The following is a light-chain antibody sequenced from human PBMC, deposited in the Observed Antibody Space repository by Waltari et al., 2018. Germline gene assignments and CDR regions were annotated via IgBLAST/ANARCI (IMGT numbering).Light chain of an antibody. Sequence: EIQMTQSPAALSASVGDRVIVTCRASQSIGRWVAWYQQKPGKAPRLLIFEASNLETGVPSRFSGSGSGTEFTLTISSLQPDDFATYFCQQYNDYLGTFGQGTRVDIK. CDR3: QQYNDYLGT. CDR2: EAS. J-gene: IGKJ1*01. V-gene: IGKV1-5*03. CDR1: QSIGRW.